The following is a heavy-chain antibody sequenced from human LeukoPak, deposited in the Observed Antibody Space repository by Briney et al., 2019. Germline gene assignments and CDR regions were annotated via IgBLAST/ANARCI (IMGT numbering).Heavy chain of an antibody. J-gene: IGHJ5*02. CDR3: VRGVGVSRFNYFDP. V-gene: IGHV3-33*01. CDR2: IWYDASNK. D-gene: IGHD1-26*01. Sequence: GRSLTLPCAASGFTFSNFGMHWVRQAPGKGLECVAVIWYDASNKYYADSVKGRFTISRDNSKRTLYLQMNSLRDDDTAVYYCVRGVGVSRFNYFDPWGQGTLVTVSS. CDR1: GFTFSNFG.